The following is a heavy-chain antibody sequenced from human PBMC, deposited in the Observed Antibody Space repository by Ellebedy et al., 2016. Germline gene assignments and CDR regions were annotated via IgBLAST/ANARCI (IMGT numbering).Heavy chain of an antibody. CDR1: GYTFTGYY. Sequence: ASVKVSXXASGYTFTGYYMHWVRQAPGQGLEWMGWINPNSGGTNYAQKFQDRVTMTRDASITTAYMELSRLTSDDTAVYYCAGARAYCGGDCYPDDAFDLWGQGTMVTVSS. J-gene: IGHJ3*01. CDR3: AGARAYCGGDCYPDDAFDL. CDR2: INPNSGGT. D-gene: IGHD2-21*01. V-gene: IGHV1-2*02.